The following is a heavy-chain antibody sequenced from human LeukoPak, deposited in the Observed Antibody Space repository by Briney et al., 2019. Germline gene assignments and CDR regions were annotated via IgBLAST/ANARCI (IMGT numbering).Heavy chain of an antibody. J-gene: IGHJ6*03. V-gene: IGHV3-66*02. CDR3: ARLPSGADYYYYYMDV. CDR2: IYSGGST. D-gene: IGHD3-10*01. Sequence: HSGGSLRLSCAASGFTVSSNYMSWVRRAPGKGLEWVSVIYSGGSTYYADSVKGRFTISRDNSKNTLYLQMNSLRAEDTAVYYCARLPSGADYYYYYMDVWGKGTTVTVSS. CDR1: GFTVSSNY.